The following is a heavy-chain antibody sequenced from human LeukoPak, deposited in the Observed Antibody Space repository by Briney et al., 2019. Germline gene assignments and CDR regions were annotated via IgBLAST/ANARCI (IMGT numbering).Heavy chain of an antibody. J-gene: IGHJ6*03. CDR1: GFTFSAYN. CDR3: ARDPYSGGYGAYYYYYMDV. D-gene: IGHD6-19*01. CDR2: ITTSSSYM. Sequence: PGGSLRLSCAASGFTFSAYNMNWGRRTPGKGPEWVSSITTSSSYMFYADSVRGRFTISRDNAENSLYLQMNSLRDEDTAVYYCARDPYSGGYGAYYYYYMDVWGKGTTVTVSS. V-gene: IGHV3-21*01.